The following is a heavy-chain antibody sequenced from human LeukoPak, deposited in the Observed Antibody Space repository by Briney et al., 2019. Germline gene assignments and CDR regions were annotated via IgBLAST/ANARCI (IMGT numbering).Heavy chain of an antibody. V-gene: IGHV3-23*01. CDR1: GFTFSSYA. CDR3: AILPGYSSGWYAGDYFDY. CDR2: ISGSGGST. D-gene: IGHD6-13*01. Sequence: GGSLRLSCAASGFTFSSYAMSWVRQAPGKGLEWVSGISGSGGSTYYADSVKGRFTISRDNSRNTLYLQMNSPRAEDTAVYYCAILPGYSSGWYAGDYFDYWGQGTLVTVSS. J-gene: IGHJ4*02.